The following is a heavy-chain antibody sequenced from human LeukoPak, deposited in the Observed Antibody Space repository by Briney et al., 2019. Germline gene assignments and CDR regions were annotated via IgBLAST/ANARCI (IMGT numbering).Heavy chain of an antibody. D-gene: IGHD1-1*01. CDR1: GFTFSSYG. CDR2: ISYDGSNK. V-gene: IGHV3-30*18. Sequence: GRSLRLSCVASGFTFSSYGMHWVRQAPGKGLDWVAVISYDGSNKYYADSVKGRFTISRDSSKNTLYLQMSSVRVEDTAVYYCAKDLPLGDNSFALDHWGQGSLVTVSS. J-gene: IGHJ4*02. CDR3: AKDLPLGDNSFALDH.